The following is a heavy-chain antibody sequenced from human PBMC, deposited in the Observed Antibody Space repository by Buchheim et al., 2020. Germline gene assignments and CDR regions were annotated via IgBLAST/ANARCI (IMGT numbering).Heavy chain of an antibody. J-gene: IGHJ4*02. CDR3: ANLLMFSARHVSDY. Sequence: QVEVVESGGGVVQPGRSLRLSCAASGFTFSRYAMHWVRQAPGKGLEWVAVISYDGRYIHYADSVKGRFTISRDNSKNPLYLQMNSLRAEDTAVYYCANLLMFSARHVSDYWGQGTL. D-gene: IGHD6-6*01. V-gene: IGHV3-30*18. CDR2: ISYDGRYI. CDR1: GFTFSRYA.